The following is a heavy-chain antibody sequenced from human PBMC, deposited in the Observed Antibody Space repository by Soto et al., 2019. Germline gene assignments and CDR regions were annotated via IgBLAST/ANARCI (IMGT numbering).Heavy chain of an antibody. CDR3: AREEVSRPNTYHGLDV. Sequence: EVQLVESGGGLVKPGVSLRLSCAASGFTFNTYTINWVRQAPGKGLEWVSSISSRSVYIYYADSVKGRFTISRDDARNSLYLQMNSLRAEDTAVYYCAREEVSRPNTYHGLDVWGQGTTVTVSS. CDR2: ISSRSVYI. CDR1: GFTFNTYT. J-gene: IGHJ6*02. V-gene: IGHV3-21*01.